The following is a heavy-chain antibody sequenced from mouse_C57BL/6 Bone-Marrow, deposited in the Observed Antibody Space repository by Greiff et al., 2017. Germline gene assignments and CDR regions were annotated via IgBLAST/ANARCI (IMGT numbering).Heavy chain of an antibody. V-gene: IGHV1-81*01. CDR3: ASCDGDYYAMDY. CDR2: IYPRSGNT. D-gene: IGHD2-3*01. CDR1: GYTFTSYG. J-gene: IGHJ4*01. Sequence: VQLVESGAELARPGASVKLSCKASGYTFTSYGISWVKQRTGQGLEWIGEIYPRSGNTYYNEKFKGKATLTADKSSSTAYMELRSLTSEDSAVYFCASCDGDYYAMDYWGQGTSVTVSS.